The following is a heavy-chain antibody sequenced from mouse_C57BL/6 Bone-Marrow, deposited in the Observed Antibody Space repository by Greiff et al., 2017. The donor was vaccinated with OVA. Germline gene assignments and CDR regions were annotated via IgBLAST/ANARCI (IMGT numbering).Heavy chain of an antibody. CDR3: TTLGYYVDY. Sequence: EVQLQQSGAELVRPGASVRLSCTASGFNIKDDYMHWVKQRPEQGLEWIGWIDPENGDTEYASKFQGKATITADTSSNTAYLQLSSLTSEDTAVYYCTTLGYYVDYWGQGTTLTVSS. CDR2: IDPENGDT. CDR1: GFNIKDDY. V-gene: IGHV14-4*01. J-gene: IGHJ2*01.